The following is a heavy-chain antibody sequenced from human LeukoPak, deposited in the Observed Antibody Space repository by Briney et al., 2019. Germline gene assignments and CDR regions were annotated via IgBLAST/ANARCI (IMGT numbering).Heavy chain of an antibody. CDR2: ISHTGST. Sequence: SQTLSLTCAVSGGSVSSGGFSWRWIRQPPGKGLECIGSISHTGSTYYNPSLKSRVTISVDSSKNQFSLKLSSVTAADTAVYYCAREGYFYGMDVWGQGTTVTVSS. CDR3: AREGYFYGMDV. J-gene: IGHJ6*02. V-gene: IGHV4-30-2*01. D-gene: IGHD2/OR15-2a*01. CDR1: GGSVSSGGFS.